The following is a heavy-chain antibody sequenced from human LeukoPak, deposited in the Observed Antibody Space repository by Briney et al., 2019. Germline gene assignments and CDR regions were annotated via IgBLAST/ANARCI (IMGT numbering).Heavy chain of an antibody. CDR2: IIPIFGTA. Sequence: SVKVSCKASGGTFSSYAISWVRQAPGQGLEWMGRIIPIFGTANYAQKFQGRVTITTDESTSTAYMELSSLRSEDTAVYYCARDGLAATKELDYWGQGTLVTVSS. J-gene: IGHJ4*02. D-gene: IGHD2-15*01. CDR1: GGTFSSYA. V-gene: IGHV1-69*05. CDR3: ARDGLAATKELDY.